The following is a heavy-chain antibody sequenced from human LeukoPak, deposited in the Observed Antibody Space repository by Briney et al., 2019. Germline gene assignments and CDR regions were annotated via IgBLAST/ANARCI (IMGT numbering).Heavy chain of an antibody. CDR3: ARDRSPDAFDI. V-gene: IGHV4-59*01. D-gene: IGHD1-26*01. CDR2: IYYSGST. CDR1: GGSISSYY. Sequence: SETLSLTCTVSGGSISSYYWSWMRQPPGKGLEWIGYIYYSGSTNYNPSLKSRVTISVDTSKNQFSLKLTSVTAADTAVYYCARDRSPDAFDIWGQGTMVTVSS. J-gene: IGHJ3*02.